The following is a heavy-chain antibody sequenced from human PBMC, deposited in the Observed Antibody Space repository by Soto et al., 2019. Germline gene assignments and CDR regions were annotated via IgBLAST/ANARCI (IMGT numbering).Heavy chain of an antibody. Sequence: QVQLVESGGGVVQPGRSLRLSCAASGFTFSSYAMHWVRQAPGKGLEWVAVISYDGSNKYYADSVKGRFTISRDNSKNTLYLQMNSLRGEDTAVYYCASTMDVWGQGTTVTVSS. V-gene: IGHV3-30-3*01. CDR2: ISYDGSNK. CDR1: GFTFSSYA. J-gene: IGHJ6*02. CDR3: ASTMDV.